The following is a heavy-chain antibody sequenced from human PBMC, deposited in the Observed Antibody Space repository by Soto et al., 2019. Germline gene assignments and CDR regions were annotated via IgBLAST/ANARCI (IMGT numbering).Heavy chain of an antibody. CDR2: ISGSGGST. CDR1: GVTFSSYA. V-gene: IGHV3-23*01. D-gene: IGHD6-19*01. Sequence: LRLSWAASGVTFSSYAMIWVRQAPGKGLEWVSAISGSGGSTYYADSVKGRFTISRDNSKNTLYLQMNSLRAEDTAVYYCAKDLAVSRYGMDVWGQGTTVTVSS. CDR3: AKDLAVSRYGMDV. J-gene: IGHJ6*02.